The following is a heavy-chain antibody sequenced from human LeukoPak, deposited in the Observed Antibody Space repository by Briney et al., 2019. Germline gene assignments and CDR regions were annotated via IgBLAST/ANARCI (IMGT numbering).Heavy chain of an antibody. CDR2: ISAYNGNT. J-gene: IGHJ4*02. D-gene: IGHD3-22*01. V-gene: IGHV1-18*01. Sequence: ASVKVSCMASGYTFNRHGISWARQAPGQGLEWMGWISAYNGNTNYAQNLQGRVTMTTDTSTSTAYMELRSLRSDDTAVYYCARDPTTYYYDSSGYYYDYWGQGTLVTVSS. CDR1: GYTFNRHG. CDR3: ARDPTTYYYDSSGYYYDY.